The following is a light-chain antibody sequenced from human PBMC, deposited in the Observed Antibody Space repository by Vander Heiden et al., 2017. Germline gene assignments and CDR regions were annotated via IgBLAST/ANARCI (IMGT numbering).Light chain of an antibody. Sequence: DIQMTQSPSSLSASVGDRVTITCRASQSISSYLNWYQQKPGKAPKLLIYAASSLQSGVPSRFSGSGYGTDFTLTISSRQPEDFATYYCQRSYSNLTRTFGQGTKVELK. V-gene: IGKV1-39*01. CDR1: QSISSY. CDR3: QRSYSNLTRT. CDR2: AAS. J-gene: IGKJ1*01.